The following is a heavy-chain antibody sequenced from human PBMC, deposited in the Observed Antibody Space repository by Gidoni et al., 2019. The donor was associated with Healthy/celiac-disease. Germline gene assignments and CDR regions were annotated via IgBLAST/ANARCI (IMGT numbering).Heavy chain of an antibody. J-gene: IGHJ4*02. CDR3: ARQGGTSIVVVEYYFDY. V-gene: IGHV4-39*01. D-gene: IGHD2-15*01. CDR2: IYYSGST. Sequence: QLQLQESGPGLVKPSETPSLTCPVPGGSISSRSHYWGWIRQPPGKGLEWIGSIYYSGSTYYNPSLKSRVTISVDTSKNQFSLKLSSVTAADTAVYYCARQGGTSIVVVEYYFDYWGQGTLVTVSS. CDR1: GGSISSRSHY.